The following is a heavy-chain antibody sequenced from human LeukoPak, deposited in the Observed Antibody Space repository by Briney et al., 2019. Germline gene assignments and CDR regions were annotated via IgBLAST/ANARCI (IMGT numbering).Heavy chain of an antibody. J-gene: IGHJ4*02. CDR1: GGSISSYY. CDR3: ATKLSTDPHYFDY. Sequence: SETLSLTCTVSGGSISSYYWSWIRQPPGKGLEWIGYIYYSGSTNYNPSLKSRVTISVDTSKNQFSLKLSSVTAADTAVYYCATKLSTDPHYFDYWGQGILVTVSS. CDR2: IYYSGST. V-gene: IGHV4-59*01. D-gene: IGHD5/OR15-5a*01.